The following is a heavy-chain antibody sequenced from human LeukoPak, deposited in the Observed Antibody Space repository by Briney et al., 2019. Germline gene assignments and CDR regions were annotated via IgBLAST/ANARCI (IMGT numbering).Heavy chain of an antibody. CDR1: GGSISSYY. CDR2: IYYSGTP. Sequence: KASETLSLTCTVSGGSISSYYWNWIRQPPGKGLEWIGYIYYSGTPNYNPTLKSRVTMSVDTSKNQFSLKLSSVTAADTAVYYCARHGGSYDFDFWGQGTLVTVSS. J-gene: IGHJ4*02. V-gene: IGHV4-59*08. D-gene: IGHD1-26*01. CDR3: ARHGGSYDFDF.